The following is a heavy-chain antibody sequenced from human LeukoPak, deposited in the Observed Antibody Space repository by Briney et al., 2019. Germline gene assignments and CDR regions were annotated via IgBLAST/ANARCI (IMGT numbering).Heavy chain of an antibody. CDR1: GFTFSSYA. V-gene: IGHV3-23*01. CDR2: ISGSGGST. CDR3: AKDPTGTPFYNWFDP. Sequence: GRSLRLSCAASGFTFSSYAMSWVRQAPGKGLEWVSAISGSGGSTYYADSVKGRFTISRDNSKNTLYLQMNSLRAEDTAVYYCAKDPTGTPFYNWFDPWGQGTLVTVSS. J-gene: IGHJ5*02. D-gene: IGHD1-1*01.